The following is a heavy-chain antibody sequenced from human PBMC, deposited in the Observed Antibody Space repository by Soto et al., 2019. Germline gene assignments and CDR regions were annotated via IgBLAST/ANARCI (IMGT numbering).Heavy chain of an antibody. V-gene: IGHV3-48*04. J-gene: IGHJ5*02. CDR2: ITRSSSTI. Sequence: PGGSLRLSCAASGFTFSTYSMNWVRQAPWKGLEWVAYITRSSSTIYYADSVKGRFTISRDNAKNSLYLQMNSLRAADTAVYYWARTYCISPSCRPGLFDPWGQGTMVTVSS. CDR3: ARTYCISPSCRPGLFDP. CDR1: GFTFSTYS. D-gene: IGHD2-2*01.